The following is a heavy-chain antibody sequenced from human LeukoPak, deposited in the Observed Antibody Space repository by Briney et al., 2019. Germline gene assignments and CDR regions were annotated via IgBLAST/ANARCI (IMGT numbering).Heavy chain of an antibody. V-gene: IGHV3-30*04. CDR2: ISYDDGSNK. Sequence: GRSLRLSCAASGFTFSSYAMHWARQAPGKGLEWVAVISYDDGSNKYYADSVKGRFTISRDNSKNTLYLQMNSLRAEDTAVYYCARSSGYDSRYFGYWGQGTLVTVSS. J-gene: IGHJ4*02. CDR1: GFTFSSYA. CDR3: ARSSGYDSRYFGY. D-gene: IGHD5-12*01.